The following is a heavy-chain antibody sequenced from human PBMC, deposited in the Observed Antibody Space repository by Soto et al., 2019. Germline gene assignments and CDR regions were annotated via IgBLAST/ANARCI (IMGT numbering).Heavy chain of an antibody. Sequence: QVQLVESGGGVVQPGRSLRLSCAASGFTFSSYAMHWVRQAPGKGLEWVAVISYDGSNKYYADSVKGRFTISRDNSKNTLYLQMNSLRAEDTAGYYCARGDPTIFGVVFVGGCDYWGQGTLVTVSS. CDR3: ARGDPTIFGVVFVGGCDY. CDR2: ISYDGSNK. V-gene: IGHV3-30-3*01. D-gene: IGHD3-3*01. CDR1: GFTFSSYA. J-gene: IGHJ4*02.